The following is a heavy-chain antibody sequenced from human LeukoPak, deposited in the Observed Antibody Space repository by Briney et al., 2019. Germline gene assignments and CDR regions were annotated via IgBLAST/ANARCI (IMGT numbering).Heavy chain of an antibody. CDR1: GYSFTSYW. D-gene: IGHD5-12*01. J-gene: IGHJ5*02. CDR3: AGLFRSGGYSGYARDP. V-gene: IGHV5-51*01. Sequence: GESLKISCKGSGYSFTSYWNGWVRQMPGKGLEWMGIIYPGDSDTRYSPSFQGQVTISADKSISPAYLQWSSLKASDTAIYYCAGLFRSGGYSGYARDPWGQGTLVTVSS. CDR2: IYPGDSDT.